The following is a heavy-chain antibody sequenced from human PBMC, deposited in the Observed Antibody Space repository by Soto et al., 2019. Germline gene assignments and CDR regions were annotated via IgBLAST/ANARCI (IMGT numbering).Heavy chain of an antibody. V-gene: IGHV4-39*01. CDR3: ARHSSGWYSDFDL. Sequence: QLQLQESGPGLVKPSETLSLTCTVSGGSISSYYWGWIRQPPGKGLEWIGGIYYSGSTYYNPSLKSRVTISVDTSKNQFSLRLSSVTAADTAVYYCARHSSGWYSDFDLWGRGTLSLSPQ. CDR2: IYYSGST. D-gene: IGHD6-19*01. CDR1: GGSISSYY. J-gene: IGHJ2*01.